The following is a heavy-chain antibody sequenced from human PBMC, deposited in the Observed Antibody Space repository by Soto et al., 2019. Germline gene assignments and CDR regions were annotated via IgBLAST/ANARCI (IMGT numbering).Heavy chain of an antibody. V-gene: IGHV1-18*04. CDR3: ARSPAAGGVNWFDP. Sequence: QVPLVQSGAEVKKPWASVKVACKASCYTFTSYGISWVRQAPGQGLEWLGWISAYNGNTNYAQKLQGRVTMTTDTSTSTAYMELRSLRSDDTAVYYCARSPAAGGVNWFDPWCQGTLVTVSS. J-gene: IGHJ5*02. CDR1: CYTFTSYG. CDR2: ISAYNGNT. D-gene: IGHD6-13*01.